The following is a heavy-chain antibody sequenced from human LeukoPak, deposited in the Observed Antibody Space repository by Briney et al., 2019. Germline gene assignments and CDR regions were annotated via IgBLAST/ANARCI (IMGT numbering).Heavy chain of an antibody. CDR3: GSGAGYLIEN. V-gene: IGHV3-7*03. CDR2: IKQDGSEK. Sequence: GGSLRLSRAASGFSFSGPWMNWVRPAPGKGLEWVANIKQDGSEKFYVDSVQGRFTISRDNAKNSLYLQMVSLSAEDTAFYYCGSGAGYLIENWGQGTLVTVSS. D-gene: IGHD2-15*01. J-gene: IGHJ4*02. CDR1: GFSFSGPW.